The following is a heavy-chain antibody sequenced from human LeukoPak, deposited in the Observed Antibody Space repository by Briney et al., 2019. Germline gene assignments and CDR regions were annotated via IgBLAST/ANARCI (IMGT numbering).Heavy chain of an antibody. J-gene: IGHJ4*02. CDR1: GFTVCSNY. CDR2: VHLSGSS. V-gene: IGHV4-4*02. CDR3: ARDGGGIDS. Sequence: GSLRLSCAASGFTVCSNYMSWVRQSPGKGLEWIGQVHLSGSSNYSPTLKSRLTISVDKSNKQLSLKLRFVTAADTAVYYCARDGGGIDSWGQGILVTVSS. D-gene: IGHD2-15*01.